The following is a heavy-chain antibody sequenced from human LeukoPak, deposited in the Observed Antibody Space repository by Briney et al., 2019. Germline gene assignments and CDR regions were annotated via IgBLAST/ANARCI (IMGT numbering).Heavy chain of an antibody. D-gene: IGHD1-26*01. Sequence: GSLRLSCAASGFTVSSNYMTWVRQAPGKGLEWVSVIYSDRSTFYADSVKGRFTISRDNSKNTLYLQMNSLRAEDTAVYYCAREAWETWGQGALVTVSS. CDR1: GFTVSSNY. V-gene: IGHV3-53*01. CDR3: AREAWET. J-gene: IGHJ4*02. CDR2: IYSDRST.